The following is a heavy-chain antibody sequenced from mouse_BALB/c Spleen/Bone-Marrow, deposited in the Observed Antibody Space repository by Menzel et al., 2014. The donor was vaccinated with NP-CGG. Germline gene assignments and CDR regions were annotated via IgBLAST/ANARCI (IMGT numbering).Heavy chain of an antibody. CDR1: GYTFTSYW. V-gene: IGHV1-69*02. D-gene: IGHD4-1*01. Sequence: QVQPKQSGAELVRPGASVKLSCKASGYTFTSYWINWVKQRPGQGLEWIGNICPSDSYTNYNQKFKDKATLTVDKSSSTAYMQLSSPTSEDSAVYYCTRSGTLGAMDYWGQGTSVTVSS. CDR2: ICPSDSYT. CDR3: TRSGTLGAMDY. J-gene: IGHJ4*01.